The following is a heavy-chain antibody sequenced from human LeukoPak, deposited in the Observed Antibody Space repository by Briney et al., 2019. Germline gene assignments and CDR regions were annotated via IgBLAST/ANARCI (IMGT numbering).Heavy chain of an antibody. D-gene: IGHD3-10*01. Sequence: PGGSLRLSCAGSGFTISDYSMNWVRQTPGKRLEWVSSINNSSSYIYYADSVKGRFTISRDNAKNSLYLQMNSLRVEDTAVYYCTIPRSGRDYWGQGTLVTVSS. V-gene: IGHV3-21*06. CDR1: GFTISDYS. CDR2: INNSSSYI. CDR3: TIPRSGRDY. J-gene: IGHJ4*02.